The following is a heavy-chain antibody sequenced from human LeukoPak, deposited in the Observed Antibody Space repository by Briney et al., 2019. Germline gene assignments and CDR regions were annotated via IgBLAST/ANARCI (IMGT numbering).Heavy chain of an antibody. D-gene: IGHD3-22*01. CDR3: ARYFDNTGYSWRRFDY. J-gene: IGHJ4*02. CDR2: IRQDVSDK. V-gene: IGHV3-7*01. Sequence: GGSLRLSCAASGFTFSNFWMTWVRQAPGKGPEWVATIRQDVSDKYYVDSVKGRFTISRDNAKNSLYLQMNSLRAEDTAVYYCARYFDNTGYSWRRFDYWGQGALVTVSS. CDR1: GFTFSNFW.